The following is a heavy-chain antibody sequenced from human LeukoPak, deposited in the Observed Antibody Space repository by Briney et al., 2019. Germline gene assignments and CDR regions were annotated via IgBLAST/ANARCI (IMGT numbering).Heavy chain of an antibody. J-gene: IGHJ6*02. CDR2: IYYSGST. V-gene: IGHV4-59*01. CDR3: ARDHIVHYGMDV. Sequence: SETLSLTCTVSGGSISSYYWSWIRQPPGKGLEWIGYIYYSGSTNYNPSLKSRVTISVDTSKNQFSLKLSSVAAADTAVYYCARDHIVHYGMDVWGQGTTVTVSS. CDR1: GGSISSYY. D-gene: IGHD5-12*01.